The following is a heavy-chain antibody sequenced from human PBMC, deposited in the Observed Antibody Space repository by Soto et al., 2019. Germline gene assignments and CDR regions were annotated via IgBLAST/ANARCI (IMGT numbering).Heavy chain of an antibody. CDR1: GFTFSDYY. CDR3: ARGDYGDYVWFDP. J-gene: IGHJ5*02. Sequence: QVQLVESGGGLVKPGGSLRLSCAASGFTFSDYYMSWIRQAPGKGLEWVSYISSSSSYTNYADSVKGRFTISRDNAKNSLYLQMNSLRAEDTAVYYFARGDYGDYVWFDPWGKGTLVTVSS. D-gene: IGHD4-17*01. V-gene: IGHV3-11*06. CDR2: ISSSSSYT.